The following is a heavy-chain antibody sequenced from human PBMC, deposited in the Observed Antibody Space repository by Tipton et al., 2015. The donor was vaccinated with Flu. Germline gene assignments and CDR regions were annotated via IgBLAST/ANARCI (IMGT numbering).Heavy chain of an antibody. D-gene: IGHD2-15*01. CDR3: ARGVCGGSCFSFGWFDP. Sequence: LRLSCTVSGGSISSGGYYWSWIRQHPGKGLEWIGYIYYSGSTYYNPSLKSRVTISVDTSKNQFSLKLSSVTAADTAVYYCARGVCGGSCFSFGWFDPWGQGTLVTVSS. CDR2: IYYSGST. CDR1: GGSISSGGYY. V-gene: IGHV4-31*03. J-gene: IGHJ5*02.